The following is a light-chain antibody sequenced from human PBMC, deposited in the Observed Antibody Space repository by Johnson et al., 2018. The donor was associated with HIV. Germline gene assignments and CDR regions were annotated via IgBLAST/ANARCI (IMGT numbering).Light chain of an antibody. CDR3: GTWASSLSARYV. Sequence: QSVLTQPPSVSAASGQKVTISCSGSTSNIGNNYVSWYQQLPGTAPKLLIYENNKRPSGIPDRFSGSKSGTSATLGITGLQTGDEADYYCGTWASSLSARYVFGTGTKVTVL. CDR1: TSNIGNNY. CDR2: ENN. J-gene: IGLJ1*01. V-gene: IGLV1-51*02.